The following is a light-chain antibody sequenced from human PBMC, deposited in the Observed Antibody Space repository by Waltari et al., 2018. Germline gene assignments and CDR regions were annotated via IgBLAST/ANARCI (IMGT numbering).Light chain of an antibody. Sequence: EIVMTQSPATLSVSPGERATLSCRASQSVSSDLAWYQQKPGQSPRLLIYGASTRATGIPARFSGSEPGTEFTLTISSLQSEDFAIYYCQQYYNWPQTFGQGTKVEMK. CDR3: QQYYNWPQT. J-gene: IGKJ1*01. V-gene: IGKV3-15*01. CDR1: QSVSSD. CDR2: GAS.